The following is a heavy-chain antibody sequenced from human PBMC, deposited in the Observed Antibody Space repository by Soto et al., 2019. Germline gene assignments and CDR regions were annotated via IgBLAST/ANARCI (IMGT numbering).Heavy chain of an antibody. Sequence: ASVKVSCKASGYTFTSYSMHWVRQAPGQRLEWMGWINAGNGNTKYSQKFQGRVTITRDTSASTGYMELNSLRAEDTAVYYCAKDRGYYSSSWPFYWGQGTLVTVSS. D-gene: IGHD6-13*01. CDR3: AKDRGYYSSSWPFY. J-gene: IGHJ4*02. V-gene: IGHV1-3*01. CDR1: GYTFTSYS. CDR2: INAGNGNT.